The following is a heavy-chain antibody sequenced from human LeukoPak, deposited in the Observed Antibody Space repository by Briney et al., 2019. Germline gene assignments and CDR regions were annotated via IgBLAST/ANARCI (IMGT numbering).Heavy chain of an antibody. D-gene: IGHD1-1*01. J-gene: IGHJ5*02. CDR2: ISWNSGNI. Sequence: QPGRSLRLSCAASGFTFDDYAMHWVRQAPGKGLEWVSGISWNSGNIGCADSVKGRFTISRDNAKNSLYLQMNSLRAEDMALYYCAKGTTGTTGGWFDPWGQGTLVTVSS. CDR1: GFTFDDYA. CDR3: AKGTTGTTGGWFDP. V-gene: IGHV3-9*03.